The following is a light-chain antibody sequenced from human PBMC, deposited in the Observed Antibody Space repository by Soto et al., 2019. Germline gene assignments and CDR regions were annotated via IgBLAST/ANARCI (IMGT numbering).Light chain of an antibody. Sequence: QPVLTQSPSASASLGASVKLTCTLSSGHSSYAIAWHQQQPEKGPRYFMKLNSDGSHSKGDGIPDRFSGSSSGAERYLTISRLQSEYEADYYCQTWGTGIRVFGGGTKRTVL. CDR2: LNSDGSH. CDR3: QTWGTGIRV. V-gene: IGLV4-69*01. CDR1: SGHSSYA. J-gene: IGLJ2*01.